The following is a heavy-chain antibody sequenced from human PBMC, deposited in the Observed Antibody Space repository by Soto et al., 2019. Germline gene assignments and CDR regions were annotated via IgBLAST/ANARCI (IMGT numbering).Heavy chain of an antibody. V-gene: IGHV3-74*01. J-gene: IGHJ6*02. CDR2: ITSDGSST. CDR1: GFTFSSYW. CDR3: ARGWNSGSGGGMDV. Sequence: GGSLRLSCAASGFTFSSYWMHWVRQAPGKGLVWVSRITSDGSSTSYADSVKGRFTISRDNAKNTLYLQMNSLRAEDTAVYYCARGWNSGSGGGMDVWGQGTTVTVSS. D-gene: IGHD1-7*01.